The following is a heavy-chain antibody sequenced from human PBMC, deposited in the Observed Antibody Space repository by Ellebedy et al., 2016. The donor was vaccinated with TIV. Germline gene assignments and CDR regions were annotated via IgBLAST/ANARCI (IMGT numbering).Heavy chain of an antibody. D-gene: IGHD1-26*01. CDR3: ARKTGGATGRGDLDI. CDR2: MHSGGSS. J-gene: IGHJ3*02. CDR1: GVSISSNNYF. Sequence: MPSETLSLTCTVSGVSISSNNYFWGWIRQPPGKGLEWIGAMHSGGSSYYNPSLKSRVTISVDTSKNQLSLKLSSVAAADTAVYYCARKTGGATGRGDLDIWGQGTMVTVSS. V-gene: IGHV4-39*01.